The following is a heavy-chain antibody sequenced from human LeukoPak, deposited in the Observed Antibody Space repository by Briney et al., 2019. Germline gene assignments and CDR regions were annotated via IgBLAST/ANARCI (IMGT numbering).Heavy chain of an antibody. CDR3: ARQVRSGSYSDY. J-gene: IGHJ4*02. CDR1: SGSISSSSYY. Sequence: SETLSLTCTVSSGSISSSSYYWTWVRQPPGKGLEWIGTIYYSGSAYYNPSLKSRVTISVDTSKNQFSLKLSSVTAPDTSVYYCARQVRSGSYSDYWGQGTLVTVSS. D-gene: IGHD1-26*01. CDR2: IYYSGSA. V-gene: IGHV4-39*01.